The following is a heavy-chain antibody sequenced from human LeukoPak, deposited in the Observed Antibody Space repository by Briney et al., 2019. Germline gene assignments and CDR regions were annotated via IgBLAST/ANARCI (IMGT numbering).Heavy chain of an antibody. Sequence: ASVKVSCKVSGYTLTELSMHWVRQAPGKGLEWMGGFDPEDGETIYAQKFQGRVTMTEDTSTDTAYMELSSLRSEDTAVYYCATVQTIFPPLKYYFDYWGQGTLVTVSS. V-gene: IGHV1-24*01. CDR2: FDPEDGET. CDR1: GYTLTELS. J-gene: IGHJ4*02. D-gene: IGHD3-3*01. CDR3: ATVQTIFPPLKYYFDY.